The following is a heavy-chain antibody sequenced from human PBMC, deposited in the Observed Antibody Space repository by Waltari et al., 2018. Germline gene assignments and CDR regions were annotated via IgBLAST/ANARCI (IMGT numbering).Heavy chain of an antibody. J-gene: IGHJ6*02. Sequence: QVQLLQSGDEVKKPGDSVKVSCKASGYSFTGNYLHWVRQAPGQGPEWLGRSNPNIGLTADAPSFQGRVTMTTDLSTTTVYMELSGLRPDDMAIYYCARRGGSYYYNGLDVWGQGATVTVSS. CDR1: GYSFTGNY. CDR3: ARRGGSYYYNGLDV. D-gene: IGHD3-10*01. V-gene: IGHV1-2*06. CDR2: SNPNIGLT.